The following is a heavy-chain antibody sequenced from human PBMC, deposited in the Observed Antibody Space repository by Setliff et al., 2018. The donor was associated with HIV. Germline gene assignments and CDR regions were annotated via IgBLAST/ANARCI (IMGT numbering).Heavy chain of an antibody. D-gene: IGHD3-3*01. V-gene: IGHV4-39*01. CDR1: GGSICSSGPGYY. J-gene: IGHJ4*02. Sequence: SETLSLTCTVSGGSICSSGPGYYWGWVRQAPGGGLEWIGSVYDSGSTYYNPSLKSRVTISLDPSKNQSSLRLTSMTAADTAVYYCARSQPDTIFGVGIFDYWGQGKMVTVSS. CDR3: ARSQPDTIFGVGIFDY. CDR2: VYDSGST.